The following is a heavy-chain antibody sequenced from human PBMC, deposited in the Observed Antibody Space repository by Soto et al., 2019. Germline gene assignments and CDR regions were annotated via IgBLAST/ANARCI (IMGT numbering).Heavy chain of an antibody. CDR2: FDPEDGET. V-gene: IGHV1-24*01. D-gene: IGHD2-21*01. Sequence: ASVKVSCKVSGYTLTELSMHWVRQAPGKGLEWMGGFDPEDGETIYAQKFQGRVTMTEGTSTDTAYMELSSLRSEDTAVYYCATGPYGGGDCDFDYWGQGTLVTVSS. CDR1: GYTLTELS. CDR3: ATGPYGGGDCDFDY. J-gene: IGHJ4*02.